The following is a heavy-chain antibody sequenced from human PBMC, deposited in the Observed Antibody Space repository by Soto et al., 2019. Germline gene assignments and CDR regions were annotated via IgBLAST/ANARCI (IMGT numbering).Heavy chain of an antibody. CDR2: IYYSGSA. CDR1: GGSVSSYY. D-gene: IGHD6-13*01. J-gene: IGHJ4*02. Sequence: QVQLQESGPGLVKPSETLSLTCTVSGGSVSSYYWRWIRQPPGKGLEWIGYIYYSGSANYNPSLKSRVTISVDTSKNQFSLKLSSVTAADTAVYYCARGPHSSSWYTDYWGQGTLVTVSS. V-gene: IGHV4-59*02. CDR3: ARGPHSSSWYTDY.